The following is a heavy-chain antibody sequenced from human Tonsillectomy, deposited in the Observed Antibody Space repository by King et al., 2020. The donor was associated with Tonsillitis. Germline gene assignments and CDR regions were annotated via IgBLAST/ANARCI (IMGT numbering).Heavy chain of an antibody. D-gene: IGHD3-9*01. CDR2: IYSTGST. CDR1: GGSISNYY. CDR3: SRDSIDILTGFYKGYFDS. J-gene: IGHJ4*02. Sequence: VQLQESGPGLVKPSETLSLTCTVSGGSISNYYWSWIRQPAGKGLEWIGRIYSTGSTNSNPSLKSRVTMSVGTSKNQISLKLSSVTAADPAVYYCSRDSIDILTGFYKGYFDSWGQGTLVTVSS. V-gene: IGHV4-4*07.